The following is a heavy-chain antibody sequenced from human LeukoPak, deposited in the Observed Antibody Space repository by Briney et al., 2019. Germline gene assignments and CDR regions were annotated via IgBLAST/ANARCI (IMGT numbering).Heavy chain of an antibody. Sequence: PSETLSLTCAVSGGPFSGYFWSWIRQSSGKGLEWIGEIHNSGTTNYNPSLNSRVTISEDTSKNQFYLNLSSVTAADTAAHYCARRYYYNLGSFPFDFWGQGTLVTVSS. D-gene: IGHD3-10*01. CDR1: GGPFSGYF. V-gene: IGHV4-34*01. CDR2: IHNSGTT. J-gene: IGHJ4*02. CDR3: ARRYYYNLGSFPFDF.